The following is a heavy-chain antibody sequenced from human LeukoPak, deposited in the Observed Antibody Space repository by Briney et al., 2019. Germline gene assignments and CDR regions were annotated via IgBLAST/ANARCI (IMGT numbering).Heavy chain of an antibody. CDR1: GFTFSNYV. CDR2: ISGSGSTT. Sequence: GGSLRLSCAASGFTFSNYVMNWVRQAPGKGLEWVSAISGSGSTTYYADSVKGRFTISKDNSKNTLYLQMNSLRAEDTAVYYCAKAPRIAATPDYWGQGTLVTASS. D-gene: IGHD6-13*01. J-gene: IGHJ4*02. V-gene: IGHV3-23*01. CDR3: AKAPRIAATPDY.